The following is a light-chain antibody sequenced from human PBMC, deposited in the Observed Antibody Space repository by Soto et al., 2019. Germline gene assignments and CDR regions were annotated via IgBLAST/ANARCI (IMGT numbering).Light chain of an antibody. CDR3: TSYAGSNIWV. J-gene: IGLJ3*02. V-gene: IGLV2-8*01. CDR2: EVS. Sequence: QSALTQPPSASGSPGQSVTISCTGTSSDVGAYNYVSWYQQYPGKAPILMIYEVSKRPSGVPARFSGSKSGKTASLTVSGLQPEDEADYYCTSYAGSNIWVFGGGTKLTVL. CDR1: SSDVGAYNY.